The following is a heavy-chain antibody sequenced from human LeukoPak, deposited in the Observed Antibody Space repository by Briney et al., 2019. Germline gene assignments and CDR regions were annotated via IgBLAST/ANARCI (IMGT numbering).Heavy chain of an antibody. CDR2: IKQDGSEK. CDR3: ARDAYYYDSSGYYYKAAIDY. D-gene: IGHD3-22*01. Sequence: GGSLRLSRAASGFTFSSYWMSWVRQAPGKGLEWVANIKQDGSEKYYVDSVKGRFTISRDNAKNSLYLQMNSLRAEDTAVYYCARDAYYYDSSGYYYKAAIDYWGQGTLVTVSS. V-gene: IGHV3-7*01. J-gene: IGHJ4*02. CDR1: GFTFSSYW.